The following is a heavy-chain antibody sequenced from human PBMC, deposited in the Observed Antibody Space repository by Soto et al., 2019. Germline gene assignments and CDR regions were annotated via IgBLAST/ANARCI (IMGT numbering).Heavy chain of an antibody. V-gene: IGHV3-30*18. CDR3: AKPPPSDYYYGMDV. Sequence: GGSLRLSCAASGFTFSSYGMHWARQAPGKGLEWVAVISYDGSNKYYADSVKGRFTISRDNSKNTLYLQMNSLRAEDTAVYYCAKPPPSDYYYGMDVWGQGT. J-gene: IGHJ6*02. CDR1: GFTFSSYG. CDR2: ISYDGSNK.